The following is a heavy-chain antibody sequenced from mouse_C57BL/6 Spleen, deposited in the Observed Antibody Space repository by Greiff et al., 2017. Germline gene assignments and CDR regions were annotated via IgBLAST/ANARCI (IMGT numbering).Heavy chain of an antibody. Sequence: EVKVVESGGDLVKPGGSLKLSCAASGFTFSSYGMSWVRQTPDKRLEWVATISSGGSYTYYPDSVKGLFTISRDNAKNTLYLQMSSLKSEDTAMYCGGRMWTAKATIGDWGQGSLVTDSA. J-gene: IGHJ3*01. D-gene: IGHD3-3*01. CDR2: ISSGGSYT. CDR3: GRMWTAKATIGD. CDR1: GFTFSSYG. V-gene: IGHV5-6*01.